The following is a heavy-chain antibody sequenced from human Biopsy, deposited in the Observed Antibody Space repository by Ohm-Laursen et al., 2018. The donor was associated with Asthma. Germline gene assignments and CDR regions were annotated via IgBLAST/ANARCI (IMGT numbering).Heavy chain of an antibody. D-gene: IGHD2-15*01. Sequence: GTLSLTCTVSGGSIRSHDWTWIRLPPGKGLEYIGDVSHTGSTNYNPSLKSRVTMSLDTSKSQFSLRLTSVTPADTTVYYCARLADCSGGACYSYGWFDPWGQGTRVTVSS. CDR1: GGSIRSHD. J-gene: IGHJ5*02. CDR3: ARLADCSGGACYSYGWFDP. V-gene: IGHV4-59*11. CDR2: VSHTGST.